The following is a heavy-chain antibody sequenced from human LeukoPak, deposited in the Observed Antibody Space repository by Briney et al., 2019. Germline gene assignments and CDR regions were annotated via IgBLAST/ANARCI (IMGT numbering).Heavy chain of an antibody. D-gene: IGHD3-16*01. V-gene: IGHV3-74*01. Sequence: GGSLRLSCAASGFTFSGYWMHWVRQAPGKGLVWVSRIYTDGSNTIYADSVKGRFTISRDNAKKTLYLQMNSLGVEDTAVYYCARGPGGYDNWGQGTLVTVSS. J-gene: IGHJ4*02. CDR2: IYTDGSNT. CDR1: GFTFSGYW. CDR3: ARGPGGYDN.